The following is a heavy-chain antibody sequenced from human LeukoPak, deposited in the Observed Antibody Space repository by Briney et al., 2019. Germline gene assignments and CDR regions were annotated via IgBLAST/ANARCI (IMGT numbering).Heavy chain of an antibody. V-gene: IGHV5-51*01. CDR3: ARGSEGNWNLFAY. CDR2: IYPGDTDT. CDR1: GYSFTTYW. D-gene: IGHD1-20*01. J-gene: IGHJ4*02. Sequence: GESLKISCKGPGYSFTTYWIAWVRQMPGKGLEWMGVIYPGDTDTRYSPSFQGQVTISVDKSISTAYLQWSSLKASDTAMYYCARGSEGNWNLFAYWGQGTLVTVSS.